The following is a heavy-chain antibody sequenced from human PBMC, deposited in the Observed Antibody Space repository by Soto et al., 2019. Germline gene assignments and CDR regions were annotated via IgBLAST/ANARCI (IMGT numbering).Heavy chain of an antibody. D-gene: IGHD6-6*01. Sequence: QVQLVQSGAEVKKPGASVKVSCKASGYTFTSYGISWVRQAPGQGLEWMGWISAYNGNTNYAQKLQGRVTMTTDTSTSTAYMELRSLRSDDTAGYYCARDRSRYSLGSSGWFDPWGQGTLVTVSS. CDR1: GYTFTSYG. J-gene: IGHJ5*02. CDR2: ISAYNGNT. V-gene: IGHV1-18*01. CDR3: ARDRSRYSLGSSGWFDP.